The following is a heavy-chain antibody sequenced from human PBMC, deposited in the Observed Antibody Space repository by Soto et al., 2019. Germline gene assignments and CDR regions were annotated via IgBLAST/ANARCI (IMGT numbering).Heavy chain of an antibody. J-gene: IGHJ6*03. D-gene: IGHD3-10*01. CDR3: ARGSTYYYGSGSYYYYYYYMDV. Sequence: QVQLVQSGAEVKKPGSSVKVSCKASGGTFSSYTISWVRQAPGQGLEWMGRIIPILGIANYAQKFQGRVTITADKSTSTAYMALSSLRSEYTAVYYCARGSTYYYGSGSYYYYYYYMDVWGKGTTVTVSS. CDR2: IIPILGIA. CDR1: GGTFSSYT. V-gene: IGHV1-69*02.